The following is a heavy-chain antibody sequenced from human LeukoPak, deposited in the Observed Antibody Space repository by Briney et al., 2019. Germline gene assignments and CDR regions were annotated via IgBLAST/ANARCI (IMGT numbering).Heavy chain of an antibody. Sequence: GGSLRLSCAASGFTFSSYGMHWVRQAPGKGLEWVAVISYDGSNKYYADSVKGLFTISRDNSKNTLYLQMNSLRAEDTAVYYCAKDPDYGDYLDWFDPWGQGTLVTVSS. CDR3: AKDPDYGDYLDWFDP. CDR2: ISYDGSNK. J-gene: IGHJ5*02. CDR1: GFTFSSYG. V-gene: IGHV3-30*18. D-gene: IGHD4-17*01.